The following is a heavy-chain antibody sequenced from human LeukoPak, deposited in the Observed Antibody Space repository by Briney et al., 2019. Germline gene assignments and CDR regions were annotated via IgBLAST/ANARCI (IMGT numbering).Heavy chain of an antibody. CDR2: INPNSGGT. D-gene: IGHD2-2*01. CDR1: GYTFTSYY. V-gene: IGHV1-2*02. CDR3: ARRGLYCSSTSCYGAGNWFDP. Sequence: ASVKVSCKASGYTFTSYYMHWVRQAPGQGLEWMGWINPNSGGTNYAQKFQGRVTMTRDTSISTAYMELSRLRSDDTAVYYCARRGLYCSSTSCYGAGNWFDPWGQGTLVTVSS. J-gene: IGHJ5*02.